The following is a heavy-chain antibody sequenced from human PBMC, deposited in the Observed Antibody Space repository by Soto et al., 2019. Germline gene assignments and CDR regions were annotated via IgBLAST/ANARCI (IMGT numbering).Heavy chain of an antibody. Sequence: QVQLQESGPGLVKPSETLSLTCTVSGGSISSYYWSWIRQPPGKGLEWIGYIYYSGSTNYNPSLRSRVTMSVDTSKNQFSLKLSSVTATDTAVYYSARVLYSYRPYYFDYWGQGTLVTVSS. CDR2: IYYSGST. CDR3: ARVLYSYRPYYFDY. CDR1: GGSISSYY. D-gene: IGHD5-18*01. V-gene: IGHV4-59*01. J-gene: IGHJ4*02.